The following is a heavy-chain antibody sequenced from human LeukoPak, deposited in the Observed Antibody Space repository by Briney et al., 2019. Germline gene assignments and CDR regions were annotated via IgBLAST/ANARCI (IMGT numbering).Heavy chain of an antibody. V-gene: IGHV4-38-2*02. D-gene: IGHD5-18*01. CDR1: GYSITSGFY. Sequence: PSETLSLTCTVSGYSITSGFYWGWIRQPPGKGLEWIGKISHLLNTYYNPSLKSRVTISADTSKNQFSLKLTSVTAADTAVYYCARSSGGYRYGQRDYWGQGTLVTVSS. J-gene: IGHJ4*02. CDR3: ARSSGGYRYGQRDY. CDR2: ISHLLNT.